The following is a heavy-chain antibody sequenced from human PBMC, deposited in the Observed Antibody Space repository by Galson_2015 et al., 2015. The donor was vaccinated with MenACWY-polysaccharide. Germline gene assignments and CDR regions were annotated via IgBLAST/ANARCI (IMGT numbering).Heavy chain of an antibody. CDR3: ARQGAAGGYDREWYFDL. J-gene: IGHJ2*01. Sequence: QSGAEVKKPGESLKISCKGSGYSFTSYWIGWVRQMPGKGLEWMGIIYPGDSDTRYSPSFQGQVTISADKSISTAYLQWGSLKASDTAMYYCARQGAAGGYDREWYFDLWGRGTLVTVSS. CDR2: IYPGDSDT. D-gene: IGHD5-12*01. V-gene: IGHV5-51*01. CDR1: GYSFTSYW.